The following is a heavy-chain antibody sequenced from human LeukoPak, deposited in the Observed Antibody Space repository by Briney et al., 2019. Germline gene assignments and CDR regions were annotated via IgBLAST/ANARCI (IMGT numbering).Heavy chain of an antibody. CDR2: IYNIGST. V-gene: IGHV4-59*01. Sequence: SETLSLTCSVSGASISNDYWSWMRQPPGKGLEWIGYIYNIGSTKYTPSLKSRVTISRDTSRNQFSLELRSVTAADTAVYYCVTVSGTDYYYYMDVWGKGTTVTVSS. D-gene: IGHD1-20*01. J-gene: IGHJ6*03. CDR1: GASISNDY. CDR3: VTVSGTDYYYYMDV.